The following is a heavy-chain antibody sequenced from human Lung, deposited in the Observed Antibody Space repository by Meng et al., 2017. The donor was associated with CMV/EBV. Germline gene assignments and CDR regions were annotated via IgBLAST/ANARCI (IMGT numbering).Heavy chain of an antibody. Sequence: GGSLRLXCEASRFTFSSYEMNWVRQAPGKGLEWVSYISSSGSTIFYADSVKGRFTISRDNAKNSLYLQMNSLRDDDTAVYYCARGGECTSTSCSPSLGEWESYYYYHGMDVWGQGTTVTVSS. CDR2: ISSSGSTI. CDR3: ARGGECTSTSCSPSLGEWESYYYYHGMDV. J-gene: IGHJ6*01. CDR1: RFTFSSYE. V-gene: IGHV3-48*03. D-gene: IGHD2-2*03.